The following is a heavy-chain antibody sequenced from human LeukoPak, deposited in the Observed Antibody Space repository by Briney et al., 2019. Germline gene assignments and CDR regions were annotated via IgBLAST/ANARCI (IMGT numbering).Heavy chain of an antibody. D-gene: IGHD2-2*01. CDR1: GGSISSYY. J-gene: IGHJ4*02. CDR3: ASFGVVPAAGLGHFDY. Sequence: SETLSLTCTVSGGSISSYYWSWIRQPPGKGLEWIGYIYYSGSTNYNPSLKSRVTISVDTSKNQFSLKLSSVTAADTAVYYCASFGVVPAAGLGHFDYWGQGTLVTVSS. V-gene: IGHV4-59*01. CDR2: IYYSGST.